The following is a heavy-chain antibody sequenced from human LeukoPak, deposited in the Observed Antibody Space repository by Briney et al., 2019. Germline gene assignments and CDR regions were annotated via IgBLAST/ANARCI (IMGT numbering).Heavy chain of an antibody. D-gene: IGHD3-10*01. J-gene: IGHJ6*03. CDR3: TRDRGRFYYGSASHFYYYMGV. V-gene: IGHV3-49*03. CDR2: IRHKLYRETT. CDR1: GFTFGDHA. Sequence: GGSLRLSCKGSGFTFGDHALSWFRQAPGKGLEEVGFIRHKLYRETTEYAASVKRKFTISRDDSESIGYLQMNSLKTEDSAVYYCTRDRGRFYYGSASHFYYYMGVWGEGTTVTVSS.